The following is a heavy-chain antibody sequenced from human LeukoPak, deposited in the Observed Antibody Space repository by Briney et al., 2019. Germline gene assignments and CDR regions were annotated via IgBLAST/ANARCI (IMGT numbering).Heavy chain of an antibody. CDR2: IIPIFGTA. J-gene: IGHJ6*03. V-gene: IGHV1-69*13. CDR1: GGTFSSYA. Sequence: ASVKVSCKASGGTFSSYAISWVRQAPGQGLEWMGGIIPIFGTANYAQKFQGRVTITADESTSTAYMELSSLRSEDTAVYYCARLRGVVPAAFYYYYMDVWGKGTTVTVSS. D-gene: IGHD2-2*01. CDR3: ARLRGVVPAAFYYYYMDV.